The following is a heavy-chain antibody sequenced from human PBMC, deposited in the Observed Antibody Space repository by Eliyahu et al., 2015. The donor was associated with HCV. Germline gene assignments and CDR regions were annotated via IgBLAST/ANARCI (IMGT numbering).Heavy chain of an antibody. V-gene: IGHV1-69*01. D-gene: IGHD3-22*01. CDR3: AREYVYYYDSSGYSDY. Sequence: EVKKPGSSVKVSCKASGGTFSSYAISWVRQAPGQGLEWMGGIIPIFGTANYAQKFQGRVTITADESTSTAYMELSSLRSEDTAVYYCAREYVYYYDSSGYSDYWGQGTLVTVSS. CDR2: IIPIFGTA. J-gene: IGHJ4*02. CDR1: GGTFSSYA.